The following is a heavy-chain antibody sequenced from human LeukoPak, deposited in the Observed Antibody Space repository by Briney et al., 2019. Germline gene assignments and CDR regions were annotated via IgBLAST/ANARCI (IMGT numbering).Heavy chain of an antibody. V-gene: IGHV1-18*01. CDR2: IRAYNGNT. CDR3: ARGLEWLTRRHTWFVP. D-gene: IGHD3-3*01. CDR1: SYTFTNYA. J-gene: IGHJ5*02. Sequence: ASVKVSCKASSYTFTNYAFSWGRHAPGQGLEWMGWIRAYNGNTNYAQKLQGRVTMTTDTSTNTAYLELRSLRSDHTAVYYCARGLEWLTRRHTWFVPWGQGTLVSVSS.